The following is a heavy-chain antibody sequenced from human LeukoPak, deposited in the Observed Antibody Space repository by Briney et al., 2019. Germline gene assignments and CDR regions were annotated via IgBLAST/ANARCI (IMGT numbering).Heavy chain of an antibody. Sequence: GGSLRLSCAASGFTFSSSWMSWVRQAPGKGLEWVANINQDGGEKNYVDSVKGRSTISRDNAKNSLYLQMNSLRAEDTAVYYCARGHFGMDVWGQGTTATVSS. CDR3: ARGHFGMDV. J-gene: IGHJ6*02. CDR1: GFTFSSSW. V-gene: IGHV3-7*04. CDR2: INQDGGEK.